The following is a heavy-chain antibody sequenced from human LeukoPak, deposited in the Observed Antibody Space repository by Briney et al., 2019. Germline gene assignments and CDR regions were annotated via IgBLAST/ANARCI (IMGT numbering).Heavy chain of an antibody. Sequence: GGSLRLSCAAPGFTFSDYYMSWIRQAPGKGLEWVSVIYSGGSTYYADSVKGRFTISRDNSKSTLYIQMNSLRAEDTAVYYCARAKPKNMVRGLIMRRESRYYFDYWGQGTLVTVSS. CDR2: IYSGGST. J-gene: IGHJ4*02. V-gene: IGHV3-53*01. CDR3: ARAKPKNMVRGLIMRRESRYYFDY. CDR1: GFTFSDYY. D-gene: IGHD3-10*01.